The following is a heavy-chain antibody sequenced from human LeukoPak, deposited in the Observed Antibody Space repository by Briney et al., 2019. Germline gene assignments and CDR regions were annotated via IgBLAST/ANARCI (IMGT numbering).Heavy chain of an antibody. CDR3: AKAVTGDFVFDY. V-gene: IGHV3-23*01. Sequence: GGSLRLSRAASGFTFSSYAMSWVRQAPGKGLEWVSAISGSGGSTYYADSVKGRFTISRDNSKNTLYLQMNSLRAEDTAVYYCAKAVTGDFVFDYWGQGTLVTVSS. J-gene: IGHJ4*02. CDR1: GFTFSSYA. CDR2: ISGSGGST. D-gene: IGHD7-27*01.